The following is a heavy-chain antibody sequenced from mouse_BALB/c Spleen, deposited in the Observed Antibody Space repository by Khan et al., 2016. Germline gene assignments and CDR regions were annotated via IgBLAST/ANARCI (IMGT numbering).Heavy chain of an antibody. D-gene: IGHD1-1*01. CDR2: ISSGGYT. Sequence: EVELVESGGGLMKPGESLKLSCTASGFTFSSYAMSWVRQTPEKRLEWVASISSGGYTYYPDSMRGRFTISRDNAGNILYLQVSSLRSEDTAMYYCARDNYGNPCDYWGQGTTLTVSS. J-gene: IGHJ2*01. CDR1: GFTFSSYA. CDR3: ARDNYGNPCDY. V-gene: IGHV5-6-5*01.